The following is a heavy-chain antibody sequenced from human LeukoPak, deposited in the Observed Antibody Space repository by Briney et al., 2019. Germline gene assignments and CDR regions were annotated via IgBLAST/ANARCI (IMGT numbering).Heavy chain of an antibody. CDR1: GFTFSSYW. D-gene: IGHD5-12*01. CDR3: GRDKKWLQYYYGVDV. CDR2: MNLDGSEK. J-gene: IGHJ6*02. Sequence: GGSLRLSCAASGFTFSSYWMSWVRQAPGKGLEWVANMNLDGSEKYYVDSVKGRFTISRDNAKNSLYMQMHSMRAEATAVYYCGRDKKWLQYYYGVDVWGQGTTVIVSS. V-gene: IGHV3-7*01.